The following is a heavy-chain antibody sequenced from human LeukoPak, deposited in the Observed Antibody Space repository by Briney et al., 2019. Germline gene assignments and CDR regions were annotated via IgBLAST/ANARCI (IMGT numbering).Heavy chain of an antibody. CDR2: ISGSGGST. V-gene: IGHV3-23*01. D-gene: IGHD6-13*01. J-gene: IGHJ4*02. CDR1: GFTFSSYA. Sequence: GGSLRLSCAASGFTFSSYAMSWVRQAPGKGLEWVSAISGSGGSTYYADSVKGRFTISRDNSKNTLYLQMNSLRAEDTAVYYCARDSEAQQLADYWGQGTLVTVSS. CDR3: ARDSEAQQLADY.